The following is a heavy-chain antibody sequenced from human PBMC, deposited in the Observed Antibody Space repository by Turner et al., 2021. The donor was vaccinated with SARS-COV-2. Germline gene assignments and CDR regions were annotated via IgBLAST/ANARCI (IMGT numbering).Heavy chain of an antibody. CDR1: GFTFSSYA. V-gene: IGHV3-30*04. CDR2: ISYDGINK. J-gene: IGHJ6*02. D-gene: IGHD2-8*01. Sequence: QVQLVESGGGVVQPGRSLSLSCAASGFTFSSYAMHWVRQAPGKGLEWVAVISYDGINKYYADSVKGRFTISRDNSKNTLDLQMNSLRDEDTAVYYCARDYPYCTNGVCYTSYYGMDVWGQGTTVTVSS. CDR3: ARDYPYCTNGVCYTSYYGMDV.